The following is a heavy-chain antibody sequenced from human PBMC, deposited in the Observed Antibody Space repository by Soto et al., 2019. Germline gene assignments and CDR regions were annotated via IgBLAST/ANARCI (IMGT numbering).Heavy chain of an antibody. D-gene: IGHD3-3*02. CDR2: IRSKTYGGTT. CDR1: GFTFDDYD. CDR3: TRHFSGSGG. Sequence: EVQLVESGGGLVQPGRSLRLSCTVSGFTFDDYDISWFRQAPGKGLEWVGFIRSKTYGGTTEYAASVKGRFTISRDDSKTIAYLQMNSLQTDDTAGYYCTRHFSGSGGWGQGTLVTASS. V-gene: IGHV3-49*03. J-gene: IGHJ4*02.